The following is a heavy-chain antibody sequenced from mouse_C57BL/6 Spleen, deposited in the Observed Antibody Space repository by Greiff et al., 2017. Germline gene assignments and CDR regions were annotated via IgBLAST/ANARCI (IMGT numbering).Heavy chain of an antibody. CDR3: AKDYYGSRGNYFDY. D-gene: IGHD1-1*01. CDR1: GYTFTSYW. Sequence: QVQLQQSGTELVKPGASVKLSCKASGYTFTSYWMHWVKQRPGQGLEWIGNINPSNGGTNYNEKFKSKATLTVDKSSSTAYMQLSRLTSEDSAVYYCAKDYYGSRGNYFDYWGQGTTLTVSS. CDR2: INPSNGGT. V-gene: IGHV1-53*01. J-gene: IGHJ2*01.